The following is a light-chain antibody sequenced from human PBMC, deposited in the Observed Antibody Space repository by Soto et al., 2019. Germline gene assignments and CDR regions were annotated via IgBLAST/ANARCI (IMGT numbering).Light chain of an antibody. V-gene: IGKV3-15*01. CDR2: GAS. J-gene: IGKJ1*01. CDR3: QQYNKGPVT. CDR1: QAVTSKF. Sequence: EIVLTQSPGTLSLSPGDEATLSCKASQAVTSKFLAWYQQKAGQPPRLLIYGASTRATGIPARFSGSGSGTEFTLTISSLQSEDFGVYFCQQYNKGPVTFGQGTKVDNK.